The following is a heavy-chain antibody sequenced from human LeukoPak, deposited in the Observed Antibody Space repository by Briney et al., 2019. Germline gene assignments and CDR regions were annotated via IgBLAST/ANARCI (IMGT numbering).Heavy chain of an antibody. D-gene: IGHD2-21*01. CDR2: INPSGGST. J-gene: IGHJ6*02. CDR3: ARSGGDYTYGMDV. V-gene: IGHV1-46*01. CDR1: GYTFTSYY. Sequence: ASVKVSCKASGYTFTSYYMHWVRQAPGQGLEWMGIINPSGGSTSYAQRFQGRVTMTRDTSTSTVYMELSSLRSEDTAVYYCARSGGDYTYGMDVWGQGTTVTVSS.